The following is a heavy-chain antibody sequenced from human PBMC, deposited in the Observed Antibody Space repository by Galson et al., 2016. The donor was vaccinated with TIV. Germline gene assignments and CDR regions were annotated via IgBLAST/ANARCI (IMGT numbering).Heavy chain of an antibody. J-gene: IGHJ4*03. CDR3: TTELGYCSGGYCYYFDY. CDR1: GFIFSNAW. D-gene: IGHD2-15*01. V-gene: IGHV3-15*01. Sequence: SLRLSCAASGFIFSNAWMSWVRQAPGEGLEWVGRIKSNFDGGTTDYAAPVKGRFTISRHDSNNTLFLQMNRLKTEDTAVYYCTTELGYCSGGYCYYFDYWGQGTKVTVSS. CDR2: IKSNFDGGTT.